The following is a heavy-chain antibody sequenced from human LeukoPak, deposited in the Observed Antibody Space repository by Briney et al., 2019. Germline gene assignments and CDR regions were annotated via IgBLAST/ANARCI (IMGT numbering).Heavy chain of an antibody. J-gene: IGHJ3*02. D-gene: IGHD4-17*01. CDR1: DDSFSSHY. Sequence: SETLSLTCAVSDDSFSSHYWTWIRQPPGKGLEWIGCISYTGSTNYNPSLKSRVTISIDTSKNQFSLKLSSVTAADTAVYYCARDLVTVTKGFDIWGQGTMVSVSS. V-gene: IGHV4-59*11. CDR2: ISYTGST. CDR3: ARDLVTVTKGFDI.